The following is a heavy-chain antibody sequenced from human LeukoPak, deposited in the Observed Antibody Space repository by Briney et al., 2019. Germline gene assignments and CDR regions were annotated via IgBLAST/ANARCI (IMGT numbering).Heavy chain of an antibody. CDR3: ARESGGYDFGY. CDR1: GFTFSSYW. Sequence: PGGSLRLSCVASGFTFSSYWMHWVRQDPRKGLVWVSRISGDGRNINYADSVRGRFTISRDNSKNTLYLQMNSLRAEDTAVYYCARESGGYDFGYWGQGTLVTVSS. V-gene: IGHV3-74*01. J-gene: IGHJ4*02. D-gene: IGHD5-12*01. CDR2: ISGDGRNI.